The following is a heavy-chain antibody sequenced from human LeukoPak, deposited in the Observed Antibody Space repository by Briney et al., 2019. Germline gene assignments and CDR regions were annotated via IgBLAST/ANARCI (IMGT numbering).Heavy chain of an antibody. J-gene: IGHJ4*02. Sequence: GGSLRLSCAASGFTFSSYGMHWVRQAPGKGLEWVAFIRYDGSNKYYADSVKGRFTISRDNSKNTQYLQMNSLRAEDTAVYYCAKDFALLGYCSGGTCHAGDFWGQGTLVSASS. CDR2: IRYDGSNK. D-gene: IGHD2-15*01. V-gene: IGHV3-30*02. CDR3: AKDFALLGYCSGGTCHAGDF. CDR1: GFTFSSYG.